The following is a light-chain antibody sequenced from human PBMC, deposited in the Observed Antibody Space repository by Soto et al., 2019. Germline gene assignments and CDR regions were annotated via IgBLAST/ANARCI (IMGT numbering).Light chain of an antibody. J-gene: IGLJ2*01. V-gene: IGLV2-14*01. Sequence: QSALTQPASVSGSPGQSITISCTGTNSDVGGYNYVSWYQHHPGKVPKLILFDVNNRPSGVSDRFSGSKSGNTASLTISGLQAEDEVDYYCSSYTSSATRLFGGGTKLTVL. CDR1: NSDVGGYNY. CDR2: DVN. CDR3: SSYTSSATRL.